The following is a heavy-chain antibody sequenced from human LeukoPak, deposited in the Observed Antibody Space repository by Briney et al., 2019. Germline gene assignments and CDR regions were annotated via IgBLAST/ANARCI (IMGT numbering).Heavy chain of an antibody. V-gene: IGHV3-30-3*01. CDR2: ISYDGSNK. Sequence: PGRSLRLSCVASGFTFRSYGMHWVRQAPGKGLEWVAVISYDGSNKYYADSVKGRFTISRDNSKNTLYLQMNSLRAEDTAVYYCARDGDSGYDYVGLDYWGQGTLVTVSS. J-gene: IGHJ4*02. CDR3: ARDGDSGYDYVGLDY. CDR1: GFTFRSYG. D-gene: IGHD5-12*01.